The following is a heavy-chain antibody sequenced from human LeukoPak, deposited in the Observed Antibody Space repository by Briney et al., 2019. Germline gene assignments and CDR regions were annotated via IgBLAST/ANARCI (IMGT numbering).Heavy chain of an antibody. J-gene: IGHJ4*02. Sequence: PGGSLRLSCAASGFTFSSYGMHWVRQAPGKGLEWVAVISYDGSNKYYADSVKGRFTISRDNSKNTLYLQMNSLRAEDTAVYYCAKALHIAAYVGLDYWGQGTLVTVSS. V-gene: IGHV3-30*18. CDR3: AKALHIAAYVGLDY. CDR2: ISYDGSNK. CDR1: GFTFSSYG. D-gene: IGHD6-6*01.